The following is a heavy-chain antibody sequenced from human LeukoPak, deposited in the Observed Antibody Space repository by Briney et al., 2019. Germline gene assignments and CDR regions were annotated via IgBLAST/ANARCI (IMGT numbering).Heavy chain of an antibody. CDR3: ARVGQQLVRAIDY. V-gene: IGHV3-21*01. D-gene: IGHD6-13*01. Sequence: GGSLRPSCAASGFTFSSYGMHWVRQAPGKGLEWVSSISSSSSYIYYADSVKGRFTISRDNAKNSLYLQMNSLRAEDTAVYYCARVGQQLVRAIDYWGQGTLVTVSS. J-gene: IGHJ4*02. CDR1: GFTFSSYG. CDR2: ISSSSSYI.